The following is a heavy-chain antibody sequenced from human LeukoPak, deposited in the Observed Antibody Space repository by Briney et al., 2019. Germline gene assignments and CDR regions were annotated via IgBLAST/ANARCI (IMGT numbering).Heavy chain of an antibody. CDR3: ASLSGSRGSAFDI. J-gene: IGHJ3*02. CDR1: GLTFSNYW. CDR2: IYTDGRTT. Sequence: GGPLRLSCAVSGLTFSNYWMPWVRQAPGKGLEWVSLIYTDGRTTFYADSVQGRFTISRDNARNTLYLQMNSLRAGDTAVYYCASLSGSRGSAFDIWDQGTMVTVSS. V-gene: IGHV3-74*01. D-gene: IGHD1-26*01.